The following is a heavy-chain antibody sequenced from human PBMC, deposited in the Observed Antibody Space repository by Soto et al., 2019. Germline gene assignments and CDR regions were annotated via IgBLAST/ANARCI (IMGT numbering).Heavy chain of an antibody. CDR3: AREGGGSSWYVGYYYYYMDV. Sequence: GSLRLSCAASGFTFDDYGMSWVRQAPGKGLEWVSGINWNGGSAGYADSVKGRFTISRDNAKNSLYLQMNSLRAEDTALYHCAREGGGSSWYVGYYYYYMDVWGKGTTVTDSS. V-gene: IGHV3-20*01. D-gene: IGHD6-13*01. CDR2: INWNGGSA. CDR1: GFTFDDYG. J-gene: IGHJ6*03.